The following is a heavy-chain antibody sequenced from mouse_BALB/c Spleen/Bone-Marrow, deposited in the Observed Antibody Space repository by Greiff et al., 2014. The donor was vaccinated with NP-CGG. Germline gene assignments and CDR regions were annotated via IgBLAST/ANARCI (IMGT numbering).Heavy chain of an antibody. Sequence: DLVKPGASVKLSCKASGYTFTNYWINCIKQRPGQGLEWIGRIAPGSGSTYYNEMFKGKTTLTVDTSSSTAYIQLSSLSSEDSDVYFCARERYGYDGWYFDVWGAGTTVTASS. D-gene: IGHD2-2*01. V-gene: IGHV1S41*01. CDR2: IAPGSGST. J-gene: IGHJ1*01. CDR1: GYTFTNYW. CDR3: ARERYGYDGWYFDV.